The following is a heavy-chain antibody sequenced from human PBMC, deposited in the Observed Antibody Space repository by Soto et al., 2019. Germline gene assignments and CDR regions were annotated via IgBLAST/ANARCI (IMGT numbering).Heavy chain of an antibody. CDR3: AMGDIVATIWGPYFDD. J-gene: IGHJ4*02. CDR2: ISSSSSYI. D-gene: IGHD5-12*01. V-gene: IGHV3-21*01. CDR1: GFTFSSYS. Sequence: EVQLVESGGGLVQPGGSLRLSCAASGFTFSSYSMNWVRQAPGKGLEWVSSISSSSSYIYYADSVKGRFTISRDNAKNSLYLQMNSLRAEDTAVYYCAMGDIVATIWGPYFDDWGQGTLVTVS.